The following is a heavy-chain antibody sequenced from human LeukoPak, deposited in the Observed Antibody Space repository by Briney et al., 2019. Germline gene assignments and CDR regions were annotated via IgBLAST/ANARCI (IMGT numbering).Heavy chain of an antibody. CDR2: INHSGST. CDR1: GGSFSGYY. D-gene: IGHD6-13*01. Sequence: SETLSLTCAVYGGSFSGYYWSWIRQPPGKGLEWIGEINHSGSTNYNPSLKSRVTISVDTSKNQFSLKLSSVTAADTAVYYCARHRYALAYSSSWQRGFDYWGQGTLVTVSS. V-gene: IGHV4-34*01. CDR3: ARHRYALAYSSSWQRGFDY. J-gene: IGHJ4*02.